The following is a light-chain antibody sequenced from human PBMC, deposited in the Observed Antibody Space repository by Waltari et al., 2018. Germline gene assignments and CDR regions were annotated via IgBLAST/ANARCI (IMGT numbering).Light chain of an antibody. Sequence: QSALTQPASVSGSPGQSITISCTGTTSDVRDYNYVSWYQQHPVTAPKPSLYDVNNRPPGVSNRFSGSKSGHTASLTISGLQAEDEADYYCSSYTSSNTYVFGTGTKVTVL. CDR1: TSDVRDYNY. CDR3: SSYTSSNTYV. V-gene: IGLV2-14*03. J-gene: IGLJ1*01. CDR2: DVN.